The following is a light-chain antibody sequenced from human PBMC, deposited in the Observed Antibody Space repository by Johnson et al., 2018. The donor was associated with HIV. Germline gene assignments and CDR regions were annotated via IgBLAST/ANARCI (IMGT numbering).Light chain of an antibody. CDR2: DNN. CDR3: GTWDSSLSAGFYV. J-gene: IGLJ1*01. Sequence: VLTQPPSVSAAPGQKVTISCSGSSSNIGNNYVSWYQQLPGTAPKLLIYDNNKRPSGIPDRFSGSKSGTSATLGITGLQTWDEADYYCGTWDSSLSAGFYVFGTGTKVTVL. V-gene: IGLV1-51*01. CDR1: SSNIGNNY.